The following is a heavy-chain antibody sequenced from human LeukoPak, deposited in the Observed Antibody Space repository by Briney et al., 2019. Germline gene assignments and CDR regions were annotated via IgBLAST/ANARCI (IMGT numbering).Heavy chain of an antibody. D-gene: IGHD2-2*01. V-gene: IGHV3-30-3*01. CDR1: GFTCSSYA. CDR3: ARDANALCSSTTCSRYYYFDY. J-gene: IGHJ4*02. CDR2: ISYDGSNK. Sequence: GGSLRLSCAASGFTCSSYAMHWVRQAPGKGLEWVAVISYDGSNKYYADSVKGRFTISRDNSKNTLYLQMNSLRAEDTAVYYCARDANALCSSTTCSRYYYFDYWGQGTLVTVSS.